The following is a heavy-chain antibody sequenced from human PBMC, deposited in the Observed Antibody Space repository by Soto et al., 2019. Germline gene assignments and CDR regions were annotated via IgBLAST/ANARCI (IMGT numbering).Heavy chain of an antibody. V-gene: IGHV4-39*01. J-gene: IGHJ4*02. CDR3: ARRQGYCSSTSCYAGIDY. CDR2: IYYSGST. CDR1: GGSISSSSYY. Sequence: QLQLQESGPGLVKPSETLSLTCTASGGSISSSSYYWGWIRQPPGKGLEWIGSIYYSGSTYYNPSLKSRVTISVDTSKNQFSLKLSSVTAADTAVYYCARRQGYCSSTSCYAGIDYWGQGTLVTVSS. D-gene: IGHD2-2*01.